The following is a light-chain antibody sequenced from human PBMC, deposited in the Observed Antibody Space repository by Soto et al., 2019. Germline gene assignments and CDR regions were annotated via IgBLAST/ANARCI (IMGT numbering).Light chain of an antibody. J-gene: IGKJ1*01. CDR2: GAS. CDR1: QSISSY. V-gene: IGKV3-20*01. CDR3: QHYGSSPRT. Sequence: EIALTQSPGTLSLSPGERATLSCRASQSISSYLAWYQQKPGQAPSLLIYGASSRATAIPDSFSGRVSGRDFTLTISRLEPEDFPVYYCQHYGSSPRTFGQGTKVEV.